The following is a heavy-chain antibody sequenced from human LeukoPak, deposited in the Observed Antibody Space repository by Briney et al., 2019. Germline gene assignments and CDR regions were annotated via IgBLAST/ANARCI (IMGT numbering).Heavy chain of an antibody. CDR2: FYPYSRGT. CDR3: GRAVTSGVPGGYYGMDV. V-gene: IGHV1-2*02. J-gene: IGHJ6*01. CDR1: GYTLTDYF. Sequence: ASVTVSCRTSGYTLTDYFIHWVRQAPGQGLEWMGWFYPYSRGTNIAQKFQGRVTMTRDASISTVYLELKSLKSDDTAVYYCGRAVTSGVPGGYYGMDVWGQGTTVIVSS. D-gene: IGHD3-3*01.